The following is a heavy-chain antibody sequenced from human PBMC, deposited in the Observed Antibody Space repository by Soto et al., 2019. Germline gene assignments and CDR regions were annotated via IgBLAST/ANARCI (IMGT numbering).Heavy chain of an antibody. CDR3: SRIVTVNPTYSYVEH. CDR2: LYWNDDR. V-gene: IGHV2-5*01. Sequence: QITLRESGPTLVKPTQNLTLTCTFSGFSLTTSGVCVGWTRQPPGEALEWLAVLYWNDDRPCSPSLKDKLAITKETSTDEVVLTMANMDPVDTATYCCSRIVTVNPTYSYVEHWCQGTVVTVSS. CDR1: GFSLTTSGVC. J-gene: IGHJ1*01. D-gene: IGHD3-10*01.